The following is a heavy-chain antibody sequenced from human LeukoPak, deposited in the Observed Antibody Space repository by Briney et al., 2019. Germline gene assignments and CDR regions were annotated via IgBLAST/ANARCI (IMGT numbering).Heavy chain of an antibody. D-gene: IGHD3-3*01. CDR3: ARSFPYDFWSANYFDY. CDR1: GFTFSSYA. CDR2: ISYDGSNK. Sequence: GGSLRLSCAASGFTFSSYAMHWVRQAPGKGLEWVAVISYDGSNKYYADSVKGRFTISRDNSKNTLYLQMNSLRAEDTAVYYCARSFPYDFWSANYFDYWGQGTLVTVSS. V-gene: IGHV3-30-3*01. J-gene: IGHJ4*02.